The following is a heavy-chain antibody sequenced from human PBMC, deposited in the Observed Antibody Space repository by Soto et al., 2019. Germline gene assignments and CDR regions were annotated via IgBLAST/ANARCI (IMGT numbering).Heavy chain of an antibody. V-gene: IGHV1-8*01. CDR3: TESRWTGDGLDF. D-gene: IGHD6-13*01. CDR2: MNPRSGNT. Sequence: RASVKVSCKASGYTFTSWDVYWVRQAAGQGLEWMGYMNPRSGNTGYEQKFQGRATMTRDTSISTAYMELSSLTSDDTAVYYCTESRWTGDGLDFWGQGTPVTVSS. CDR1: GYTFTSWD. J-gene: IGHJ4*01.